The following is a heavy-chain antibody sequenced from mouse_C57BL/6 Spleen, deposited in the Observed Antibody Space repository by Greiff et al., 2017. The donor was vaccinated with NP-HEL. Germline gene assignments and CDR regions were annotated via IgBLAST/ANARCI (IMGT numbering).Heavy chain of an antibody. J-gene: IGHJ4*01. V-gene: IGHV2-2*01. CDR3: ARNGDGNLFYAMDY. CDR1: GFSLTSYG. D-gene: IGHD2-1*01. CDR2: IWSGGST. Sequence: VKLMESGPGLVQPSQSLSITCTVSGFSLTSYGVHWVRQSPGKGLEWLGVIWSGGSTDYNAAFISRLSISKDNSKSQVFFKMNSLQADDTAIYYCARNGDGNLFYAMDYWGQGTSVTVSS.